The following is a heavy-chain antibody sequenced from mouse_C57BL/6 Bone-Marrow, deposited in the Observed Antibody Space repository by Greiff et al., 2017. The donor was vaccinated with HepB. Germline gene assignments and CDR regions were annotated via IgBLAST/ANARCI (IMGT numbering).Heavy chain of an antibody. CDR2: IRNKANGYTT. J-gene: IGHJ3*01. Sequence: EVKLMESGGGLVQPGGSLSLSCAASGFTFTDYYMSWVRQPPGKALEWLGFIRNKANGYTTEYSASVKGRFTISRDNSQSILYLQMNALRAEDSATYYCARPSYYGSSYEAWFAYWGQGTLVTVSA. CDR3: ARPSYYGSSYEAWFAY. D-gene: IGHD1-1*01. CDR1: GFTFTDYY. V-gene: IGHV7-3*01.